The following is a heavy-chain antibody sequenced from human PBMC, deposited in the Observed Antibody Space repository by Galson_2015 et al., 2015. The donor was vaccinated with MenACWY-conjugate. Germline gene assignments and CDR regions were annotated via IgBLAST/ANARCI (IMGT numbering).Heavy chain of an antibody. J-gene: IGHJ3*02. CDR2: ISDSGDTT. D-gene: IGHD6-13*01. CDR3: AKGFYRGPVGNAFEI. V-gene: IGHV3-23*01. Sequence: SLRLSCAASGFTFSNYAMCWVRQAPGKGLEWVSTISDSGDTTYFADSVRGRFTVSRDNSKNTLYLQINSLRAEDTAVFYCAKGFYRGPVGNAFEISGQGTMVTVSS. CDR1: GFTFSNYA.